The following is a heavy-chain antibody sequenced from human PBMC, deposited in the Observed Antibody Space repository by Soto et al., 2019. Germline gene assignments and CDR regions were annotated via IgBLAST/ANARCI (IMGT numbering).Heavy chain of an antibody. J-gene: IGHJ6*02. D-gene: IGHD3-22*01. V-gene: IGHV1-69*06. CDR1: GGTFSSLD. CDR2: IIPISETT. Sequence: SVKVSCKASGGTFSSLDINWVRQAPGQGLEWMGGIIPISETTNYAQIFQGRVSIVADKSTSTAYMELSRLRSEDTAVYYCARALLSHSYDSGGSDSYFQAMDVWGQGTPVTVSS. CDR3: ARALLSHSYDSGGSDSYFQAMDV.